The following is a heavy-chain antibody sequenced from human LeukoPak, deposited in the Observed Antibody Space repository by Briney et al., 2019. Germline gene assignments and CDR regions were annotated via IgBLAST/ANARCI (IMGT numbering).Heavy chain of an antibody. CDR2: IRYDGSNK. Sequence: GGSLRLSCAASGFTFSSYGMHWVRQAPGKGLEWVAFIRYDGSNKYYADSVKGRFTISRDNSKNTLYLQMNSLRAEDTAAYYCARDRGIAVAGTFDYWGQGTLVTVSS. CDR1: GFTFSSYG. V-gene: IGHV3-30*02. CDR3: ARDRGIAVAGTFDY. D-gene: IGHD6-19*01. J-gene: IGHJ4*02.